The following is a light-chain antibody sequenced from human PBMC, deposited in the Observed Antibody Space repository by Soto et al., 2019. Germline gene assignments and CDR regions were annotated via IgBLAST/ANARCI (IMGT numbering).Light chain of an antibody. Sequence: QLVLTQSPSASASPGASVKLTCTRSSGHSDYAIALHQQQPEKGPRYLMKVTSDGSHTKGDGIPDRFSGSSSGADRYLTISSLRSDDEADYSCQDWGTGGVFGGGTKLTVL. V-gene: IGLV4-69*01. CDR3: QDWGTGGV. CDR2: VTSDGSH. CDR1: SGHSDYA. J-gene: IGLJ3*02.